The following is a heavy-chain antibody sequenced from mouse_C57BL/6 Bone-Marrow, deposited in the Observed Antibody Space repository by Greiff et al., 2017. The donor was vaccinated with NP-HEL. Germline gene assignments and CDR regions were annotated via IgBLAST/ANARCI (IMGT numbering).Heavy chain of an antibody. CDR1: GFTFSDYY. V-gene: IGHV5-12*01. CDR2: ISNGGGST. J-gene: IGHJ4*01. CDR3: ARHGGVTTYYYAMDD. D-gene: IGHD2-5*01. Sequence: VQLKESGGGLVQPGGSLKLSCAASGFTFSDYYMYWVRQTPDKRLEWVAYISNGGGSTYYPDTVKGRFTISRDNAKNTLYLQMSRLKSEDTAMYYCARHGGVTTYYYAMDDWGQGTSVTVSS.